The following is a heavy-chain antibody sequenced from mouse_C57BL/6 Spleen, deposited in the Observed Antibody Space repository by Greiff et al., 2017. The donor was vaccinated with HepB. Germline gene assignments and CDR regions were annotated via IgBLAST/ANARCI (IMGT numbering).Heavy chain of an antibody. V-gene: IGHV1-50*01. CDR2: IDPSDSYT. Sequence: VQLQQSGAELVKPGASVKLSCKASGYTFTSYWMQWVKQRPGQGLEWIGEIDPSDSYTNYNQKFKGKATLTVDTSSSTAYMQLSSLTSEDSAVYYCARRVTGLDYWGQGTTLTVAS. CDR3: ARRVTGLDY. CDR1: GYTFTSYW. D-gene: IGHD2-1*01. J-gene: IGHJ2*01.